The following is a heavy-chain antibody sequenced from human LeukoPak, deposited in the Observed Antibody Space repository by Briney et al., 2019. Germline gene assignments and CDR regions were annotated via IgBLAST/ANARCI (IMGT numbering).Heavy chain of an antibody. V-gene: IGHV3-15*07. CDR3: TTDQAGYSSGWYKVWWSYYGMDV. D-gene: IGHD6-19*01. Sequence: GGSLRLSCAASGFTFSNAWMNWVRQAPGKGLEWVGRIKSKTDGGTTDYAAPVKGRFTISRDDSKNTLYLQMNSLKTEDTAVYYCTTDQAGYSSGWYKVWWSYYGMDVWGQGTTVTVSS. CDR1: GFTFSNAW. J-gene: IGHJ6*02. CDR2: IKSKTDGGTT.